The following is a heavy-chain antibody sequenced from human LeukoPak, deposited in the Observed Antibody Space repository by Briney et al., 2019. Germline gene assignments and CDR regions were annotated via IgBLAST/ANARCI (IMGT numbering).Heavy chain of an antibody. CDR1: GASISGYY. V-gene: IGHV4-59*08. D-gene: IGHD2-15*01. CDR3: ARQGYCSGGSCYSNYYYGMDV. CDR2: IYHSGST. J-gene: IGHJ6*02. Sequence: PSETLSLTCAVSGASISGYYWSWIRQPPGKGLEWVGYIYHSGSTKYNPALKSRVTISVAPSKNQFSLKLSSVTAADTAVYYCARQGYCSGGSCYSNYYYGMDVWGQGTTVTVSS.